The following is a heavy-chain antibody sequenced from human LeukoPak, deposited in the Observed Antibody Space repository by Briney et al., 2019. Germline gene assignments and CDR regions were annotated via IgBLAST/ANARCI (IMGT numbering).Heavy chain of an antibody. CDR1: GFTFSSYA. D-gene: IGHD2-21*01. CDR3: ARESPKTYSSSRGGCFDCYGLDV. Sequence: QSGGSLRLSCAASGFTFSSYAMTWARQSPGKGLEWVSTIDGYADGTYYTDSVKGRFTISRDTSKNTLNLQMNSLKVEDTAIYYCARESPKTYSSSRGGCFDCYGLDVRGQGTTVTVSS. CDR2: IDGYADGT. V-gene: IGHV3-23*01. J-gene: IGHJ6*02.